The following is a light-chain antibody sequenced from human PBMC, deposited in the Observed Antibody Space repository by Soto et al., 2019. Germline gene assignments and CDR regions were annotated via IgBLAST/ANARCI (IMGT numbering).Light chain of an antibody. J-gene: IGLJ3*02. CDR1: SSDVGAYKF. CDR3: SSYSSTSTPWV. V-gene: IGLV2-14*01. CDR2: EVT. Sequence: QSALTQPPSASGSPGQSITIFCTGTSSDVGAYKFVSWYRHHPGRAPQVMIYEVTNRPSGVSSRFSGSKSGNTASLTISGLQPEDEGDYYCSSYSSTSTPWVFGGGTKLTVL.